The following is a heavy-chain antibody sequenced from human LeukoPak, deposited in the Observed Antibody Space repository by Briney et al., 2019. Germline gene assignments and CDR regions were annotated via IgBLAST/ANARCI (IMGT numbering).Heavy chain of an antibody. J-gene: IGHJ5*02. Sequence: GGSLILSCAASGFTFSYYAMMGVREATGKGLGGDSAISGSGGSTSYADTVKGRFTISRDNSKNTLYLQMNSLRAEDTAVYYCAKGAGIAALRSRFDPWGQGTLVTVSS. CDR3: AKGAGIAALRSRFDP. V-gene: IGHV3-23*01. CDR1: GFTFSYYA. CDR2: ISGSGGST. D-gene: IGHD6-13*01.